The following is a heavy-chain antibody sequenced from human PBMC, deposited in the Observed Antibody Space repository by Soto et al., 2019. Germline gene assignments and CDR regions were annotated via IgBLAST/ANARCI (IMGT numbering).Heavy chain of an antibody. CDR1: DASFSGYY. D-gene: IGHD3-10*01. J-gene: IGHJ1*01. V-gene: IGHV4-34*01. Sequence: SETLSLTCAGNDASFSGYYWSWIRQPQGKGLEWIGEINHSGSTNYNPSLKSRVTISVDTSKNQFSLKLSSVTAADTAVYYCAICLSNMARGVIYNRGQ. CDR3: AICLSNMARGVIYN. CDR2: INHSGST.